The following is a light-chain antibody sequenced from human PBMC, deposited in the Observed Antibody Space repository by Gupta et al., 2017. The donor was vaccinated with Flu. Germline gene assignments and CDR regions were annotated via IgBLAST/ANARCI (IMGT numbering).Light chain of an antibody. CDR3: SSYRSSSTRVV. CDR1: SSDVGAYDY. Sequence: QSALTQPASVSGSPGQSITISCPGTSSDVGAYDYVSWYQHHPGKAPKLIIYEVSNRPSGVSNRFSGSKSDNTASLTISGLQVDDEADYYCSSYRSSSTRVVFGTGTKVTV. J-gene: IGLJ1*01. V-gene: IGLV2-14*01. CDR2: EVS.